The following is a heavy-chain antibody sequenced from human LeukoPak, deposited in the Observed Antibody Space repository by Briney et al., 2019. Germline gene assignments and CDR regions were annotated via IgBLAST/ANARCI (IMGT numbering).Heavy chain of an antibody. CDR2: IKIDGSEK. D-gene: IGHD2-21*01. CDR3: VKYGGDLGVAFDC. J-gene: IGHJ4*02. CDR1: GFTFSGYW. Sequence: PGGSLRLSCAASGFTFSGYWMSWVRQAPGKGLEWVANIKIDGSEKNYVDSVKGRFTISRDNAKNSLYLQMNSLRAEDTAVYYCVKYGGDLGVAFDCWGQGTLVTVSS. V-gene: IGHV3-7*01.